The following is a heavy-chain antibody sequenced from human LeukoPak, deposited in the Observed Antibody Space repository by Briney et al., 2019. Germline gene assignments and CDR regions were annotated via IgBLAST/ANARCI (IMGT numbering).Heavy chain of an antibody. D-gene: IGHD4-11*01. CDR3: ARGPATVTTRILDY. V-gene: IGHV4-34*01. CDR1: GGSFSGYY. J-gene: IGHJ4*02. CDR2: INHSGST. Sequence: SETLSLTCAVYGGSFSGYYWSWIRQPPGKGLGWIGEINHSGSTNYNPSLKSRVTISVDTSKNQFSLKLSSVTAADTAVYYCARGPATVTTRILDYWGQGTLVTVSS.